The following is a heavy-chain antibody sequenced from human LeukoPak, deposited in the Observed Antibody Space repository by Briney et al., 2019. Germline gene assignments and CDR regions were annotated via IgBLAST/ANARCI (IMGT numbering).Heavy chain of an antibody. J-gene: IGHJ4*02. CDR2: IYYSGST. Sequence: SETLSLTCTVSGGSISSSSYYWGWIRQPPGKGLEWIGSIYYSGSTYYNPSLKSRVTISVDTSKNQFSLKLSSVTAADTAVYYCARHNQRGRDFDYWGQGTLVTVSS. CDR3: ARHNQRGRDFDY. CDR1: GGSISSSSYY. V-gene: IGHV4-39*07. D-gene: IGHD1-14*01.